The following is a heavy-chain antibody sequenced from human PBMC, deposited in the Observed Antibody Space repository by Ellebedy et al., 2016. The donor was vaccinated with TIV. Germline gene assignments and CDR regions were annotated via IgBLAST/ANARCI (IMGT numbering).Heavy chain of an antibody. J-gene: IGHJ4*02. CDR2: INPSGGST. D-gene: IGHD6-13*01. CDR3: TCLQLGIADYFDY. V-gene: IGHV1-46*01. Sequence: ASVKVSCKASGYTFTKYYMHWVRQPPGQGLEWMGMINPSGGSTSYAQKFQGRVTMTRDTSTSTVYMELSSLRSEDTAVYYCTCLQLGIADYFDYWGQGALVTVSS. CDR1: GYTFTKYY.